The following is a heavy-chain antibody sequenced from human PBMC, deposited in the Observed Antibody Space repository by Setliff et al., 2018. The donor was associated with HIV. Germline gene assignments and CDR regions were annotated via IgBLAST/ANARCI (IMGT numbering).Heavy chain of an antibody. CDR2: IYYSGST. J-gene: IGHJ4*02. V-gene: IGHV4-39*01. D-gene: IGHD5-12*01. Sequence: SETLSLTCTVSGGSISSSSYYWGWIRQPPGKGLEWIGSIYYSGSTYYNPSLKSRVTISVDTSKNQFSLKLSSVTAAATAVYYCASYRKAERWLQLGGNFDYWGQVTLVTVSS. CDR1: GGSISSSSYY. CDR3: ASYRKAERWLQLGGNFDY.